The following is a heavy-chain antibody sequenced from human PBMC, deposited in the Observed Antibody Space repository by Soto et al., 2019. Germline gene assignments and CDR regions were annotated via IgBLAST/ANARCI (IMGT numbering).Heavy chain of an antibody. CDR2: IYYRGNA. CDR3: ARLEGLAKISYYFDF. D-gene: IGHD3-9*01. CDR1: DDSINSDKYY. J-gene: IGHJ4*02. V-gene: IGHV4-39*01. Sequence: SETLSLTCSVSDDSINSDKYYWGWIRQPPGKGLEWIGSIYYRGNAYYNPSLQTRVTISLDKSKSQFSLKLNSVTAADSAVYFCARLEGLAKISYYFDFWGPGALVTGSS.